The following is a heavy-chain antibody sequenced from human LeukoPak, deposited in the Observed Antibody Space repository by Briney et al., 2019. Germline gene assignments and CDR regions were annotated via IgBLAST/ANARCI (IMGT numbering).Heavy chain of an antibody. CDR3: ARGQVGATVYVPAFDI. V-gene: IGHV1-2*02. CDR1: GYTFTSYG. D-gene: IGHD1-26*01. J-gene: IGHJ3*02. CDR2: ITPHSGVT. Sequence: ASVKVSCKASGYTFTSYGISWVRQAPGQGLEWVGWITPHSGVTIYAQKFQGRVTMTRDTSISTAYMELSRLTSDDTAVYYCARGQVGATVYVPAFDIWGQGTVVTVSS.